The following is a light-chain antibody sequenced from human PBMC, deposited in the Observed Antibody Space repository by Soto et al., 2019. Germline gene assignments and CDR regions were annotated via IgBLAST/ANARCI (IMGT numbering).Light chain of an antibody. CDR1: SSDGGGYSY. CDR2: DVD. J-gene: IGLJ2*01. CDR3: SSSTNRGTLV. Sequence: QSALTQPASVSGSPGQSITISCTGTSSDGGGYSYGSWYQHHPGKAPKLMIYDVDNRPSGVSNRFSGSKSGSAASLSISGLQADDEADYYCSSSTNRGTLVFGGGTKVTVL. V-gene: IGLV2-14*03.